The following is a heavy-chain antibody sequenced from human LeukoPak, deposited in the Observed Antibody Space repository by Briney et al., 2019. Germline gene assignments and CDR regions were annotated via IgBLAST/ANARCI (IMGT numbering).Heavy chain of an antibody. CDR1: GYTFTGYY. CDR3: ARAPMIVVVFPPRLDF. V-gene: IGHV1-2*02. D-gene: IGHD3-22*01. J-gene: IGHJ4*02. CDR2: INPNSGGT. Sequence: ASVKVSCKTSGYTFTGYYMHWVRQAPGQGLEWMGWINPNSGGTNYAQKFQGRVTMTSDTSISTAYMELSSLRSDDTAMYYCARAPMIVVVFPPRLDFWGQGTLVSVSS.